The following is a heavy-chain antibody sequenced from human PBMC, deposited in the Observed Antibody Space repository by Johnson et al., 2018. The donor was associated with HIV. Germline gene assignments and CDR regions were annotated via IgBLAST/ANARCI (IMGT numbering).Heavy chain of an antibody. Sequence: QVQLVESGGGLVQPGGSLRLSCVASGFTFSDYYMTWIRQAPGKGLEWVSYISTSDGTIYSADTVKGRFSISRDNVKNSLYLQMNRLRAEDTAVYYCARSRDCSGGSCPDAFDIWGQGTMVTVSS. D-gene: IGHD2-15*01. V-gene: IGHV3-11*04. J-gene: IGHJ3*02. CDR1: GFTFSDYY. CDR3: ARSRDCSGGSCPDAFDI. CDR2: ISTSDGTI.